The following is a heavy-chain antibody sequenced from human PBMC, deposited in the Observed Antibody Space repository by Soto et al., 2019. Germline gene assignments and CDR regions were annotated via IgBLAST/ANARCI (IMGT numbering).Heavy chain of an antibody. CDR2: MSQGGTT. J-gene: IGHJ5*02. Sequence: QVQLQESGPGLVKPSETLSLTCTVSGVSIANFFWSWIRQPPGKGLEWIGYMSQGGTTTYNPSLKGRATISVDTSKNQLSLKLTSVTAADTAMYYCARDRGGSTVAANPLGEWFDPWGPGTLVTVSS. D-gene: IGHD6-19*01. CDR3: ARDRGGSTVAANPLGEWFDP. V-gene: IGHV4-59*08. CDR1: GVSIANFF.